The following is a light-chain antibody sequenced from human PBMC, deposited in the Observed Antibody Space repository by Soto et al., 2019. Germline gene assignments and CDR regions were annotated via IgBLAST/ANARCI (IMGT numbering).Light chain of an antibody. V-gene: IGKV1-33*01. Sequence: DIQMTQSPPSLSASVGDRVTITCQASQNITNFLNWYQQKPGKPPNLLIYGASNLETGVPSRFRGSGSGIDSIVTISSLQAEDIGTYYCQQYAYLPYTFGQGTKLEIK. J-gene: IGKJ2*01. CDR2: GAS. CDR1: QNITNF. CDR3: QQYAYLPYT.